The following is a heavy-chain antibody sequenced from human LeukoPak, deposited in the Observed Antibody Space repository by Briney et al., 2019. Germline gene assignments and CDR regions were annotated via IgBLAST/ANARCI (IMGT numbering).Heavy chain of an antibody. CDR3: ARENCSGGSCLLDY. V-gene: IGHV1-2*02. Sequence: APVKVSCKASGYTLTGYYMHCVRQAPGQGLEWMGWINPNSGGTNYAQKFQGRVTMTRDTSISTAYMELSRLGSDDTAVYYCARENCSGGSCLLDYWGQGTLVTVSS. J-gene: IGHJ4*02. CDR2: INPNSGGT. CDR1: GYTLTGYY. D-gene: IGHD2-15*01.